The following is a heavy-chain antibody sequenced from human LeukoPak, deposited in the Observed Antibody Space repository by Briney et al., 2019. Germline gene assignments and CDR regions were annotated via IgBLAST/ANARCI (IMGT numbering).Heavy chain of an antibody. CDR1: GCSLSSYY. CDR3: AVGYYGDPRSGV. J-gene: IGHJ4*02. Sequence: SETLSLTCIVTGCSLSSYYWSWIRQPPGKGLEWIGYIYYSGSTNYNPSLKSRVTISVDTSKNQFSRKLSSVTAADTAVYYCAVGYYGDPRSGVGGQGTLVTVSS. D-gene: IGHD4-17*01. V-gene: IGHV4-59*01. CDR2: IYYSGST.